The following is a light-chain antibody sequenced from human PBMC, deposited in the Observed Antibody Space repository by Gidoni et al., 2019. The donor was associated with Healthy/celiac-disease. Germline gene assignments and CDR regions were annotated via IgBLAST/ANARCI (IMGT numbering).Light chain of an antibody. Sequence: SYVLTQPPSVSGAPGKTARITCGGNNIGSKSVHWYQQKPGQAPVLVIYYYSDRPSGIPERFSGSNSGNTATLTISRVEAGDEADYYCQVWDSSSDHHVVFGGGTKLTVL. V-gene: IGLV3-21*04. CDR3: QVWDSSSDHHVV. CDR1: NIGSKS. J-gene: IGLJ2*01. CDR2: YYS.